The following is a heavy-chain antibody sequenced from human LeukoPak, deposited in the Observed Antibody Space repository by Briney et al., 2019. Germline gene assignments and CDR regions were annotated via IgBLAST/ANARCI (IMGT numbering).Heavy chain of an antibody. V-gene: IGHV3-23*01. CDR1: GFTFSSYA. Sequence: PGGSLRLSCAASGFTFSSYAMSWVRQAPGKGLEWVSAISGSGDNTYYADSVKGRFTISRDNSKNTLYLQMNSLRAEDTAVYYCAKVKQQLVYSPFDYWGQGTLVTVSS. D-gene: IGHD6-13*01. CDR3: AKVKQQLVYSPFDY. J-gene: IGHJ4*02. CDR2: ISGSGDNT.